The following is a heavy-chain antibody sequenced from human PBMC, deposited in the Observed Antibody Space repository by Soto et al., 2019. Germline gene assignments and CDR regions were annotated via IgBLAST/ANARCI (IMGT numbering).Heavy chain of an antibody. Sequence: EVQLLESGGGLVQPGGSLRLSCAASGFTFSSYAMSWVRQAPGKGLEWVSAISGSGGSTYYADSVKGRFTISRDNSKNTLYLQMNSLRAEDTAVYYCAKDPLSGIVATEDYFDYWGQGTLVTVSS. CDR3: AKDPLSGIVATEDYFDY. CDR1: GFTFSSYA. J-gene: IGHJ4*02. D-gene: IGHD5-12*01. CDR2: ISGSGGST. V-gene: IGHV3-23*01.